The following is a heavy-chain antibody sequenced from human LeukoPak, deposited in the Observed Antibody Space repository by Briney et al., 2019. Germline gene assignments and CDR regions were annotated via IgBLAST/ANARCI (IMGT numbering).Heavy chain of an antibody. D-gene: IGHD6-19*01. V-gene: IGHV3-30-3*01. J-gene: IGHJ3*02. Sequence: GRSLRLSCAASGFSFSSYAMHWVRQAPGKGLEWVAVMSSDGTNTYYAASVKGRFTISRDISKNTLYLQMNSLRAEDTAVYYCVRETFIAMVGSHALDIWGQGTMVTVSS. CDR3: VRETFIAMVGSHALDI. CDR1: GFSFSSYA. CDR2: MSSDGTNT.